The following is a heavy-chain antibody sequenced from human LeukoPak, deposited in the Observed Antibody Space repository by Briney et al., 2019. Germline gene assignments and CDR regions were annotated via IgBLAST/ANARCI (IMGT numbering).Heavy chain of an antibody. V-gene: IGHV4-61*02. CDR2: IYTSGST. Sequence: PSETLSLTCTVSGGSISSSSYYWGWIRQPAGKGLEWIGRIYTSGSTNYNPSLKSRVTMSVDTSKNQFSLKLSSVTAADTAVYYCARDRRFFDYWGQGTLVTVSS. J-gene: IGHJ4*02. CDR3: ARDRRFFDY. D-gene: IGHD5-24*01. CDR1: GGSISSSSYY.